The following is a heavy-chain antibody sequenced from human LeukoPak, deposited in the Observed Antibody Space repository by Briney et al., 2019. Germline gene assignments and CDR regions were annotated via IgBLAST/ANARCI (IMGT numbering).Heavy chain of an antibody. CDR3: ARVLGDYGDYGWFDP. V-gene: IGHV4-31*03. CDR1: GGSISSTGYY. J-gene: IGHJ5*02. D-gene: IGHD4-17*01. Sequence: SQTLSLTCTVSGGSISSTGYYWSWIRQHPGKGLEWIGYIYYSGSTYYNPSLKSRVTISVDTSKSQFSLRLSSVTAADTAVYYCARVLGDYGDYGWFDPWGRGTLVTASS. CDR2: IYYSGST.